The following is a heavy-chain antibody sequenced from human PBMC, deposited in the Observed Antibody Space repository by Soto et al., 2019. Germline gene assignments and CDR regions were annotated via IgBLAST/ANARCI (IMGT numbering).Heavy chain of an antibody. V-gene: IGHV5-51*01. CDR1: GYSFTSYW. CDR3: ARLDCSGGSCYRDEYFQH. CDR2: IYPGDSDT. D-gene: IGHD2-15*01. Sequence: GETLKISCKGSGYSFTSYWIGWVRQMPGKGLEWMGIIYPGDSDTRYSPSFHGQVTISADKSISPAYLQWSSLKASDTAMYYCARLDCSGGSCYRDEYFQHWGQGTLVTVSS. J-gene: IGHJ1*01.